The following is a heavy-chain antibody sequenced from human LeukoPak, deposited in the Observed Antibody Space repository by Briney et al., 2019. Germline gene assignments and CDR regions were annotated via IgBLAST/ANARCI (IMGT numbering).Heavy chain of an antibody. CDR1: GDSFSGYY. CDR2: INHSGST. D-gene: IGHD6-19*01. J-gene: IGHJ4*02. V-gene: IGHV4-34*01. Sequence: PSETLSLTCAVYGDSFSGYYWSWVRQPPGKGLEWVGEINHSGSTNYNPSLKSRVTISVDPSKNQFSLKLSSVTAADTAVYYCARGGHGYSSGWLFDYWGQGTLVTVSS. CDR3: ARGGHGYSSGWLFDY.